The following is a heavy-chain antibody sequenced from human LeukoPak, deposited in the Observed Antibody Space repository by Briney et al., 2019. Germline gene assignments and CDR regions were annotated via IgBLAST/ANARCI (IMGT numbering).Heavy chain of an antibody. CDR1: GLTFSSSA. J-gene: IGHJ4*02. CDR2: INGSGDYT. CDR3: AKDQGRDYAPYGSATHFF. D-gene: IGHD4-17*01. V-gene: IGHV3-23*01. Sequence: GGSLRLSCAASGLTFSSSAMSCVRQAPRKGLQLVSSINGSGDYTQYADAVKGRFTISRDNSQITLYLLMNSLRAEDTATYYCAKDQGRDYAPYGSATHFFWGQGALVTVSS.